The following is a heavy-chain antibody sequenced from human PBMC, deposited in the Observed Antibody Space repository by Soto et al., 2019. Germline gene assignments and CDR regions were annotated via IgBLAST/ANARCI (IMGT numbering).Heavy chain of an antibody. D-gene: IGHD3-22*01. Sequence: PXETLWLACAVYGGSFGGHYRSWNRQPPGKGLEWIGEIKKSGTTNYNPSLKSRVTMSVDTSKKQFYLKLTSLPAADTAVYYCASMYYYDTTGYHFDGGDYWGQRPLVTV. CDR1: GGSFGGHY. J-gene: IGHJ4*02. CDR3: ASMYYYDTTGYHFDGGDY. V-gene: IGHV4-34*01. CDR2: IKKSGTT.